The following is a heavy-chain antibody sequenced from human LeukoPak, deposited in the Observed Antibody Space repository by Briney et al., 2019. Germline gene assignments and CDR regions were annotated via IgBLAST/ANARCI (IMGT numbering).Heavy chain of an antibody. J-gene: IGHJ6*03. CDR3: ARLKFYDSTGYSPGQYMDV. V-gene: IGHV4-4*07. CDR1: GGPIYSYY. D-gene: IGHD3-22*01. Sequence: PSETLSLTCTVSGGPIYSYYWSWIRQTAGKGLEWIGRLYPGVSTNYNPSLKSRVTMSVDTSKNQFAPKLSAVTAADTAVYYCARLKFYDSTGYSPGQYMDVWGKGTTVTVSS. CDR2: LYPGVST.